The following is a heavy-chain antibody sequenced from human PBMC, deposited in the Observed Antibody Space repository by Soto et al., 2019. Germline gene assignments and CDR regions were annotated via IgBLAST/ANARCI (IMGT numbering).Heavy chain of an antibody. CDR1: GFSLSNSEMR. Sequence: SGPTLVNPTQTLTMTCTVSGFSLSNSEMRVSWLRQPPGKALEWLARIDWNDQKFYSTFLKTRLTIAKDTSKNQVVLTMTNMDPADTGTYYCARSYCTSDNCHLCYWFDPWGQGTLVTVSS. D-gene: IGHD2-8*02. V-gene: IGHV2-70*04. J-gene: IGHJ5*02. CDR3: ARSYCTSDNCHLCYWFDP. CDR2: IDWNDQK.